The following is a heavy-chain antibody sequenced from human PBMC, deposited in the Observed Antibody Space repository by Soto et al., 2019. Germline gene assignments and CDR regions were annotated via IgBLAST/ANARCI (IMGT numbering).Heavy chain of an antibody. Sequence: PGGSRRLSCAASGFTFSSYEMNWVRQAPGKGLEWVSYISSSGSTIYYADSVKGRFTISRDNAKNSLYLQMNSLRAEDTAVYYCARSAMAGTDLVDYWDQGTLVTISS. V-gene: IGHV3-48*03. CDR2: ISSSGSTI. CDR3: ARSAMAGTDLVDY. J-gene: IGHJ4*01. CDR1: GFTFSSYE. D-gene: IGHD6-19*01.